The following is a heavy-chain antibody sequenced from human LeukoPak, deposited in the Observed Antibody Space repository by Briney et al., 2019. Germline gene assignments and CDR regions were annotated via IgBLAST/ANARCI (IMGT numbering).Heavy chain of an antibody. CDR3: ARDPSYWSGYHDAFDI. Sequence: TGGSLRLSCAASGFTFSSYAMHWVRQAPGKGLEWVAVISYDGSNKYYADSVKGRFTISRDNSKNTLYLQMNSLRAEDTAVYYCARDPSYWSGYHDAFDIWGQGTMVTVSS. CDR1: GFTFSSYA. J-gene: IGHJ3*02. CDR2: ISYDGSNK. D-gene: IGHD3-3*01. V-gene: IGHV3-30*04.